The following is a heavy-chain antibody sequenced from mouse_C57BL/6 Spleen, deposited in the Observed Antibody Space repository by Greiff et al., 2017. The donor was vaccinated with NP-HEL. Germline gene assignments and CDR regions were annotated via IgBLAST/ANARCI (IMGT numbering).Heavy chain of an antibody. J-gene: IGHJ1*03. CDR3: ASITTVVATRYFDV. Sequence: VHLVESGPGLVQPSQSLSITCTVSGFSLTSYGVHWVRQSPGKGLEWLGVIWRGGSTDYNAAFMSRLSITKDNSKSQVFFKMNSLQADDTAIYYCASITTVVATRYFDVWGTGTTVTVSS. D-gene: IGHD1-1*01. CDR2: IWRGGST. CDR1: GFSLTSYG. V-gene: IGHV2-5*01.